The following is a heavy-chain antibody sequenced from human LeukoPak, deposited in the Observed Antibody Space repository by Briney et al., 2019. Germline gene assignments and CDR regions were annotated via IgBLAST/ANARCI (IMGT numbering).Heavy chain of an antibody. V-gene: IGHV3-30-3*01. CDR2: ISYDGSNK. D-gene: IGHD6-13*01. Sequence: GGSLRLSCAASGFTFSSYAMHWVRQAPGKGLEWGAVISYDGSNKYYADSVKGRFTISRDNSKNTLCLQMNSLRAEDTAVYYCARDKGAGSGIMDVWGKGTTVTVSS. J-gene: IGHJ6*03. CDR3: ARDKGAGSGIMDV. CDR1: GFTFSSYA.